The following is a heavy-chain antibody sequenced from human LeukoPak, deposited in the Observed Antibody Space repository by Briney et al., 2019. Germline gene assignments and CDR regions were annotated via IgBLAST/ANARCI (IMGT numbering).Heavy chain of an antibody. Sequence: TSETLSLTCTVSGGSISDYYWSWIRQPPGKGLEWIAYIYYTGNTKVNPSLKSRVTVSVDTSKNQFSLEVTSVTAADTAVYYCTRDKWTGGGLSQFDPWGQGTLVTVSS. V-gene: IGHV4-59*01. D-gene: IGHD2-8*02. CDR3: TRDKWTGGGLSQFDP. J-gene: IGHJ5*02. CDR1: GGSISDYY. CDR2: IYYTGNT.